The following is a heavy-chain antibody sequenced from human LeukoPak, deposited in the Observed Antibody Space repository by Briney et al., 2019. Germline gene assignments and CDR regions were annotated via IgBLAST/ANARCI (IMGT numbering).Heavy chain of an antibody. CDR1: GGSISSYY. J-gene: IGHJ4*02. V-gene: IGHV4-59*01. Sequence: SETLSLTCTASGGSISSYYWSWIRQPPGKGLEWIGYIYYSGSTNYNPSLKSRVTISVDTSKNQFSLKLSSVTAADAAVYDCARAGVRYSSSWYDYWGQGTLVTVSS. CDR2: IYYSGST. CDR3: ARAGVRYSSSWYDY. D-gene: IGHD6-13*01.